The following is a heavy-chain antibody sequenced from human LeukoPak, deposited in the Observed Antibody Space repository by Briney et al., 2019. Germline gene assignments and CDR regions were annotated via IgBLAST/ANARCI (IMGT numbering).Heavy chain of an antibody. CDR3: ARREYGVFDFLDP. V-gene: IGHV1-2*02. D-gene: IGHD4-17*01. J-gene: IGHJ5*02. Sequence: ASVKVSCNASGYTFTGYYMHWVRQAPGQGLEWMGWINPNSGGTNFAQKFQGRVTMTRDTSISTAYMELSRLRSDDTAVNYCARREYGVFDFLDPWGQGTLVTVSS. CDR1: GYTFTGYY. CDR2: INPNSGGT.